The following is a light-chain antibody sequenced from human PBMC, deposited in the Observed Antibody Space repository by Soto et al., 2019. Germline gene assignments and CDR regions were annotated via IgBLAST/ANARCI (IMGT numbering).Light chain of an antibody. CDR2: SVS. CDR1: QSVSSD. J-gene: IGKJ2*01. V-gene: IGKV3-15*01. CDR3: QHRSKWPYT. Sequence: EIVMTQSPATLSVSPGEGATLSCRASQSVSSDLAWYQQKPGQAPRLLIYSVSTRATGVPARFSGSGSGTDFTLTITSLQSEDFAIYYCQHRSKWPYTFGQGTKLEIK.